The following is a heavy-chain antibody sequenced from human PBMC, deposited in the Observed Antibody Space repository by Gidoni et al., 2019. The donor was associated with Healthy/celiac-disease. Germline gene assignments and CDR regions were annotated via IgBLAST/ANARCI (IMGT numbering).Heavy chain of an antibody. D-gene: IGHD5-18*01. J-gene: IGHJ4*02. V-gene: IGHV3-48*01. CDR3: AREGGIQPFDY. Sequence: EVQLVESGGGLVQPGGSLRLSCAASGFTFSSYSMNWVRQVTGKGLEWVSYISSSSSTIYYADSVKGRFTISRDNAKNSLYLQMNSLRAEDTAVYYCAREGGIQPFDYWGQGTLVTVSS. CDR1: GFTFSSYS. CDR2: ISSSSSTI.